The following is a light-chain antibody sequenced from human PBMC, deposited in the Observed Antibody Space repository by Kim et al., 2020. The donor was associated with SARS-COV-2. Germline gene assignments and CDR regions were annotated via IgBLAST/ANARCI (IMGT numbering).Light chain of an antibody. CDR2: EDN. CDR1: TGSIASDY. Sequence: NFMLTQPHSVSESPGKTVTISCTRSTGSIASDYVQWYQQCPGSSPTTVIYEDNRRPSGVPDRFSGSIDSSSNSASLTISGLKTEDEADYYCQSYDTTNRVFGGGTQLTVL. CDR3: QSYDTTNRV. J-gene: IGLJ3*02. V-gene: IGLV6-57*01.